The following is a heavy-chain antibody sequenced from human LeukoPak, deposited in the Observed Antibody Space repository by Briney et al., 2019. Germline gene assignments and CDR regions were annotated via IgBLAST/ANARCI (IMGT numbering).Heavy chain of an antibody. CDR2: IIPIFGTA. V-gene: IGHV1-69*01. Sequence: ASVKVSCKASGGTFSGYAISWVRQAPGQGLEWMGGIIPIFGTANYAQKSQGRVTITADESTSTAYMELSSLRSEDTAVYYCARPPLLFVVPAAMPTTNPWYFDLWGRGTLVTVSS. CDR3: ARPPLLFVVPAAMPTTNPWYFDL. J-gene: IGHJ2*01. D-gene: IGHD2-2*01. CDR1: GGTFSGYA.